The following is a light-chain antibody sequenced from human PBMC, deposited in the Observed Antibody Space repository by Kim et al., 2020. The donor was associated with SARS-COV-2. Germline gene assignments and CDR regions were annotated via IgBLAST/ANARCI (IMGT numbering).Light chain of an antibody. V-gene: IGLV3-1*01. J-gene: IGLJ1*01. CDR2: QDS. Sequence: SYELTQPPSVSVSPGQTASITCSGDKLGDKYACWYQQKPGQSPVLVIYQDSKRPSGIPERFSGSNSGNTATLTISGTQPMDEADYYCQAWDSSTFYVFVT. CDR3: QAWDSSTFYV. CDR1: KLGDKY.